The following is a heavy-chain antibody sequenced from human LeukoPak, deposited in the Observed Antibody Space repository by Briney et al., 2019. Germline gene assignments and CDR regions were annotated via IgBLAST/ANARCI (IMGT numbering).Heavy chain of an antibody. D-gene: IGHD6-13*01. CDR3: ARLLAAAPFDY. J-gene: IGHJ4*02. CDR2: IYHSGST. V-gene: IGHV4-38-2*02. Sequence: PSETLSLXCTVSGYSISSGYYWGWIRQPPGRGLEWIGSIYHSGSTYYNPSLKSRVTISVDTSKNQFSLKLSSVTAADTAVYYCARLLAAAPFDYWGQGTLVTVSS. CDR1: GYSISSGYY.